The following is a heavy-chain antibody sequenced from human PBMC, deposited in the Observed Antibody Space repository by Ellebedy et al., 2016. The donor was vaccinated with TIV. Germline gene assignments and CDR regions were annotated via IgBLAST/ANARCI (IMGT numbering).Heavy chain of an antibody. CDR1: GFTFSSYS. Sequence: GESLKISXAASGFTFSSYSMNWVRQAPGKGLEWVSSISSSSSYIYYADSVKGRFTISRDNAKNSLYLQMNSLRAEDTAVYYCAGGLGATAEYWGQGTLVTVSS. J-gene: IGHJ4*02. V-gene: IGHV3-21*01. CDR2: ISSSSSYI. CDR3: AGGLGATAEY. D-gene: IGHD1-26*01.